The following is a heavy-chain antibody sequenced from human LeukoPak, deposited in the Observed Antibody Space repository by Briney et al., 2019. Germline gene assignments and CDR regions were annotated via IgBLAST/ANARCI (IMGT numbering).Heavy chain of an antibody. CDR2: INSDGSSP. CDR1: GFTFSSYW. J-gene: IGHJ4*02. Sequence: PGGSLRLSCAASGFTFSSYWMHWVRQAPGKGLVWVSRINSDGSSPSYADSVKGRFTISRDNAKNTLYLQMNSLRAEDTAVYYCASAFPGPTLNYWGQGTPVTVSS. CDR3: ASAFPGPTLNY. D-gene: IGHD2-15*01. V-gene: IGHV3-74*01.